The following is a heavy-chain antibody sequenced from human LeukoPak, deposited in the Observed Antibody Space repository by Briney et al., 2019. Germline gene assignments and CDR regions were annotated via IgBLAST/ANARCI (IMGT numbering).Heavy chain of an antibody. Sequence: SETLSLTCTVSGGSISSSSYDWGWIRQPPGKGLEWIGSIYYSGSTYYNPSLKSRVTISVDTSKNQVSLKLSSVTAADTAVYYGAREYCGGECDSPLYFDYWGQGTLVTVSS. CDR2: IYYSGST. V-gene: IGHV4-39*02. D-gene: IGHD2-21*01. CDR3: AREYCGGECDSPLYFDY. J-gene: IGHJ4*02. CDR1: GGSISSSSYD.